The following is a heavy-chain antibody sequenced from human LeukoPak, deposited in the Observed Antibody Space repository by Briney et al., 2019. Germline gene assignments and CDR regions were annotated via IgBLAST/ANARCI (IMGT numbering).Heavy chain of an antibody. J-gene: IGHJ4*02. D-gene: IGHD6-19*01. V-gene: IGHV1-24*01. CDR3: GAVLLLIAVADTRQRPIDY. CDR1: GYALTEIC. CDR2: FDTEDGET. Sequence: ASVNLSFNVPGYALTEICMHWVRQAPGKGNELMGVFDTEDGETIYSQQFQGRGTMTEDKSTDTAYLELRSLRSEDTAVYYYGAVLLLIAVADTRQRPIDYWGQGTMVTVSS.